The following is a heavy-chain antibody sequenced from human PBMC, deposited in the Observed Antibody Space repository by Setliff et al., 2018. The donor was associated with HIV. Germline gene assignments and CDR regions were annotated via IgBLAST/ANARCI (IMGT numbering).Heavy chain of an antibody. CDR3: ARVGLPYNSGRLDQ. CDR1: GGSISSGAYL. Sequence: PSETLSLTCTVSGGSISSGAYLWAWIRQPAGKGLEWIGRIFRAGNATYSPSLKSRATMSIDASQNQFSLKLKHVTAADTAVYYCARVGLPYNSGRLDQWGQGTLVTVSS. V-gene: IGHV4-61*02. CDR2: IFRAGNA. D-gene: IGHD5-18*01. J-gene: IGHJ4*02.